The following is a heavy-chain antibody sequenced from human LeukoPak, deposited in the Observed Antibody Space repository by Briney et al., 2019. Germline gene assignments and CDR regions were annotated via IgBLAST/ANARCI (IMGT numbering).Heavy chain of an antibody. V-gene: IGHV1-24*01. J-gene: IGHJ4*02. CDR3: VTDLIAYDSSGYFAFDY. D-gene: IGHD3-22*01. CDR2: FDPEDGET. Sequence: GASVKVSCKVSGYTLTELSMHWVRQAPGKGLEWMGGFDPEDGETIYAQKFQGRVTMTEDTSTDTAYMELSSLRSEDTAVYYCVTDLIAYDSSGYFAFDYWGQGTLVTVSS. CDR1: GYTLTELS.